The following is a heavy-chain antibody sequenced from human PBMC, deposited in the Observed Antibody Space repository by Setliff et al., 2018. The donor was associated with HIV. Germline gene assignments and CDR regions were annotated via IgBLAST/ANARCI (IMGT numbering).Heavy chain of an antibody. V-gene: IGHV1-58*01. Sequence: GASVKVSCKASGFTFTGSAVQWMRQARGQRPEWIGWIVVGSGKTEYAQKFQERVTITRDMSTSTAYMELRSLRYDDTAVYYCARAAGYSGYDWDPTFDAFDIWGQGTMGTVS. J-gene: IGHJ3*02. CDR3: ARAAGYSGYDWDPTFDAFDI. CDR2: IVVGSGKT. CDR1: GFTFTGSA. D-gene: IGHD5-12*01.